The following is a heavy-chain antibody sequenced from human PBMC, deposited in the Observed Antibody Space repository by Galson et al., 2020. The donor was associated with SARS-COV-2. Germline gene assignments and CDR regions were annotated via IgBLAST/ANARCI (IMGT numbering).Heavy chain of an antibody. Sequence: SETLSLTCTVSGGSISSSSYYWGWIRQPPGKGLEWIGSIYYSGSTYYNPSLKSRVTISVDTSKNQFSLKLSSVTAADTAVYYCARLPSSMITFGGVIGYFDYWGQGTLVTVSS. V-gene: IGHV4-39*01. CDR1: GGSISSSSYY. CDR2: IYYSGST. D-gene: IGHD3-16*02. J-gene: IGHJ4*02. CDR3: ARLPSSMITFGGVIGYFDY.